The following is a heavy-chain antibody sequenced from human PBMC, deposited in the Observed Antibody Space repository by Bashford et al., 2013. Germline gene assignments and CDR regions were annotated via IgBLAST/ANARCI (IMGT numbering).Heavy chain of an antibody. V-gene: IGHV2-26*01. D-gene: IGHD3-9*01. CDR2: IFSNDEK. J-gene: IGHJ4*02. CDR3: ARMWGPRSLTGSYVGENLDY. Sequence: SGPTLVKPTETLTLTCTVSGFSLSNPIMGVTWIRQPPGKALEWLAHIFSNDEKSYRASLKSRLSISKDTSKSQVVLTMTNMDPVDTATYYCARMWGPRSLTGSYVGENLDYWGQGTLVTVSS. CDR1: GFSLSNPIMG.